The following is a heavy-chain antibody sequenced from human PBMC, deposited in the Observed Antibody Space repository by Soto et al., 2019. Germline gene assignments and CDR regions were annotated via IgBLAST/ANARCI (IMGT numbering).Heavy chain of an antibody. Sequence: QVLLVQSGAAVKKPGASVKVACKASGYTFTNYGISWVRQAPGQGLEWLGWISTYNGDRDFAQKVQGRVTMTTDTSTTTAYMELRSLRSDDTAVYYCARSRAGGTWEQYPSFYFDYWGQGALVTVSS. J-gene: IGHJ4*02. D-gene: IGHD1-26*01. CDR1: GYTFTNYG. CDR2: ISTYNGDR. V-gene: IGHV1-18*01. CDR3: ARSRAGGTWEQYPSFYFDY.